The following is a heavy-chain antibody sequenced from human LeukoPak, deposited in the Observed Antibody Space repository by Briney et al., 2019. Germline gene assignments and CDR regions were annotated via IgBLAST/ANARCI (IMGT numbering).Heavy chain of an antibody. D-gene: IGHD6-19*01. CDR3: ARGRSPYSSGQRTPFDY. V-gene: IGHV1-69*05. Sequence: GSSVKVSCKAFGGTFSSYAISWVRQAPGQGLEWMGGIIPIFGTANYAQKFQGRVTITTDESTSKAYMELSSLRSEDTAVYYCARGRSPYSSGQRTPFDYWGQGTLVTVSS. J-gene: IGHJ4*02. CDR2: IIPIFGTA. CDR1: GGTFSSYA.